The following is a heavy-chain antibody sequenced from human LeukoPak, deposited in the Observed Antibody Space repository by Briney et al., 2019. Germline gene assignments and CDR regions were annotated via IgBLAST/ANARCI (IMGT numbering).Heavy chain of an antibody. D-gene: IGHD3-16*02. J-gene: IGHJ4*02. V-gene: IGHV1-69*01. CDR3: ARGTFSGSYRIPFDY. CDR2: IIPIFGTA. Sequence: ASVKVSCKAPGGTFSSYAISWVRQAPGQGLEWMGGIIPIFGTANYAQKFQGRVTITADESTSTAYMELSSLRSEDTAVYYCARGTFSGSYRIPFDYWGQGTLVTVSS. CDR1: GGTFSSYA.